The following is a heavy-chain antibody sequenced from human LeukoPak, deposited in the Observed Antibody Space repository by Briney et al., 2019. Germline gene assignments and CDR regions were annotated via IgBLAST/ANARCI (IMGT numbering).Heavy chain of an antibody. D-gene: IGHD6-13*01. CDR3: AREGQQQLVPSPYFDY. J-gene: IGHJ4*02. CDR2: IYYSGST. V-gene: IGHV4-59*01. Sequence: SETLSLTCTVSGGSISSYYWSWIRQPPGKGLEWIGYIYYSGSTNYDPSLKSRVTISVDTSKNQFSLKLSSVTAADTAVYYCAREGQQQLVPSPYFDYWGQGTLVTVSS. CDR1: GGSISSYY.